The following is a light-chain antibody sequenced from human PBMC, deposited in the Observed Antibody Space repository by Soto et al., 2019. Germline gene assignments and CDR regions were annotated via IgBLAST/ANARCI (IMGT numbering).Light chain of an antibody. CDR1: DSDIGDYDY. CDR2: EVS. CDR3: SSYSISTAYL. V-gene: IGLV2-14*01. Sequence: QSVLTQPASVSGSPGQSITISCTGTDSDIGDYDYVSWYQLHPGKAPNLVLFEVSNRPSGVSYRFSGSKSGNTASLTISGLQAEDEADYFCSSYSISTAYLFGTGTKGTVL. J-gene: IGLJ1*01.